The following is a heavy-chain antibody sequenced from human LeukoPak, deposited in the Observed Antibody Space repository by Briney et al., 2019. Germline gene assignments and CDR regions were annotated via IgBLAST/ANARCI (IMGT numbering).Heavy chain of an antibody. CDR2: INQVGSEK. Sequence: GGSLRLSCAASRFTFSNYWMTWVRQAPGKGREWVANINQVGSEKHYVDSAKGRFTISRDNGKNSLYLQMKSLRAEDTAIYYCARGTDSSSGIDYWGQGTLVTVSS. CDR3: ARGTDSSSGIDY. J-gene: IGHJ4*02. V-gene: IGHV3-7*01. D-gene: IGHD2-8*02. CDR1: RFTFSNYW.